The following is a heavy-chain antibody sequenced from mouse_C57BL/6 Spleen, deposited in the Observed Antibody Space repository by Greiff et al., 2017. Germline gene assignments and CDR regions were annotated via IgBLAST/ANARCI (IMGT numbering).Heavy chain of an antibody. J-gene: IGHJ2*01. D-gene: IGHD2-2*01. CDR2: ISYDGSN. V-gene: IGHV3-6*01. CDR3: ARDGVTTGSY. Sequence: ESGPGLVKPSQSLSLTCSVTGYSITSGYYWNWIRQFPGNKLEWMGYISYDGSNNYNPSLKNRISITRDTSKNQFFLKLNSVTTEDTATYYCARDGVTTGSYWGQGTTLTVSS. CDR1: GYSITSGYY.